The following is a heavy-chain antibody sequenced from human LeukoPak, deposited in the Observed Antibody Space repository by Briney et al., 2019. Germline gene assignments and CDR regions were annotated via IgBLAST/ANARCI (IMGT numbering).Heavy chain of an antibody. V-gene: IGHV3-30-3*01. D-gene: IGHD3-22*01. J-gene: IGHJ4*02. CDR1: GFTFSSYA. CDR2: ISYDGSNK. CDR3: ARDGLGSGYHSPVDY. Sequence: GGSLRLSCAASGFTFSSYAMHWVRQAPGKGLEWVAVISYDGSNKYYADSVKGRFTISRDNSKNTLYPQMNSLRAEDTAVYYCARDGLGSGYHSPVDYWGQGTLVTVSS.